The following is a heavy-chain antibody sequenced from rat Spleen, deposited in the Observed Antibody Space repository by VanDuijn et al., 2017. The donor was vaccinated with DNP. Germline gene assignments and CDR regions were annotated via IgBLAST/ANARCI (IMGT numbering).Heavy chain of an antibody. CDR2: ISYSGST. J-gene: IGHJ2*01. Sequence: EVQLQESGSGLVKPSQSLSLTCSVTGYSITSNYWGWIRKFPGNKMEYIGHISYSGSTNYNPSIKSRISITRDTSKNHFFLHLNSVTTEDTATYYCARWTRYFDYWGQGVMVTVSS. V-gene: IGHV3-1*01. CDR1: GYSITSNY. D-gene: IGHD1-7*01. CDR3: ARWTRYFDY.